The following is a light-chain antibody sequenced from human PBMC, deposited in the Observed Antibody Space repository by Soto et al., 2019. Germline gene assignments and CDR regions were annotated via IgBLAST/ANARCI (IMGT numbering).Light chain of an antibody. CDR3: QQVRSYPIT. CDR1: QDLAGY. J-gene: IGKJ5*01. CDR2: TTS. Sequence: DIQLTQSPSFLSASVGDRVTITCRASQDLAGYLAWYQQKPGKAPNLLIYTTSTLQSGVPSRFSGSGSGTEFTLTISSLQPEDFATYYCQQVRSYPITFGQGTRREIK. V-gene: IGKV1-9*01.